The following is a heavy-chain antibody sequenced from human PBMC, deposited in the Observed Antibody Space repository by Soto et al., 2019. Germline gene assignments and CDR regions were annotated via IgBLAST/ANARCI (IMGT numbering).Heavy chain of an antibody. D-gene: IGHD2-2*01. Sequence: QVQLVQSGAEVKKPGSSVKVSCKASGGTFSSYTISWVRQAPGQGLEWMGRIIPILGIANYAQKFQGRVTITRDKATSTAKRRMSSLRSEDTDVYYCATVVVPADTCDFDILDKGRMVTDSS. CDR2: IIPILGIA. V-gene: IGHV1-69*02. CDR3: ATVVVPADTCDFDI. J-gene: IGHJ3*02. CDR1: GGTFSSYT.